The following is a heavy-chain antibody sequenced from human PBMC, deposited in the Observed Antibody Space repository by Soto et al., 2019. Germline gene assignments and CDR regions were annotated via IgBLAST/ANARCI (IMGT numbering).Heavy chain of an antibody. CDR3: ARESEDLTSNFDY. Sequence: EVQLLESGGGLVQPGGSLRLSCAASGFTFSSHAMSWVRQAPGKGLEWVSSISSTTNYIYYGDSMKGRFTISRDNAKNSLYLEMNSLRAEDTAVYYCARESEDLTSNFDYWGQGTLVTVSS. V-gene: IGHV3-21*06. CDR1: GFTFSSHA. CDR2: ISSTTNYI. J-gene: IGHJ4*02.